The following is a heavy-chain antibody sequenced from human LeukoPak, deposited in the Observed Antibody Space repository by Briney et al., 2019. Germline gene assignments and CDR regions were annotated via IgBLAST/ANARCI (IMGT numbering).Heavy chain of an antibody. Sequence: SETLSLTCVVYGGSFSGYYWSWIRQPPGKGLEWIGEINHSGSTNYNPSLKSRVTISVDTSKNQFSLKLSSVTAADTAVYYCARVGPNWGFKENFDFWGQGTLVTVSS. CDR2: INHSGST. J-gene: IGHJ4*02. V-gene: IGHV4-34*01. CDR1: GGSFSGYY. D-gene: IGHD7-27*01. CDR3: ARVGPNWGFKENFDF.